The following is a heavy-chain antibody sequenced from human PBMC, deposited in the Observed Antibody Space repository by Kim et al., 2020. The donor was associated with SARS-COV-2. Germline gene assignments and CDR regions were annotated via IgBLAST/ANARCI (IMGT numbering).Heavy chain of an antibody. J-gene: IGHJ6*02. D-gene: IGHD3-22*01. CDR2: ISYDGSNK. V-gene: IGHV3-30*18. CDR1: GFTFSSYG. CDR3: AKDDYRGGSGYYPTYYYYYGMDV. Sequence: GGSLRLSCAASGFTFSSYGMHWVRQAPGKGLEWVAVISYDGSNKYYADSVKGRFTISRDNSKNTLYLQMNSLRAEDTAVYYCAKDDYRGGSGYYPTYYYYYGMDVWGQGTTVTVSS.